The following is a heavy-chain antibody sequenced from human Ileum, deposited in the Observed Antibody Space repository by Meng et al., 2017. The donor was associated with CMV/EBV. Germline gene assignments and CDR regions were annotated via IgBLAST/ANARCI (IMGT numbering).Heavy chain of an antibody. V-gene: IGHV4-4*07. Sequence: QVHLPESGPGLLKPSENLSLICTVPGDSMNDYFWTWIRQPAGKGLEWIGRIYSNGATNYNPSLQSRVTMSIDTSKNQFSLKVTSVTAADTAVYYCARWGSGMSPTADWFDPWGQGTLVTVSS. CDR1: GDSMNDYF. J-gene: IGHJ5*02. D-gene: IGHD2-15*01. CDR3: ARWGSGMSPTADWFDP. CDR2: IYSNGAT.